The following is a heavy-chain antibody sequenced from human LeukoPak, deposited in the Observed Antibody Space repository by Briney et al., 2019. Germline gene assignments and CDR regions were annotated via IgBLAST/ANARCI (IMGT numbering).Heavy chain of an antibody. V-gene: IGHV3-53*01. CDR2: LYTGGGT. Sequence: GGSLRLSCAASGFSVRTTYMSWVRPAPGKGLEWVSVLYTGGGTDHADSVKGRFTISRDNSKNTLSLQMNSLRVEDTAIYYCTRSGYRHPYHFDSWGQGTLVTVSS. D-gene: IGHD3-22*01. CDR1: GFSVRTTY. CDR3: TRSGYRHPYHFDS. J-gene: IGHJ4*02.